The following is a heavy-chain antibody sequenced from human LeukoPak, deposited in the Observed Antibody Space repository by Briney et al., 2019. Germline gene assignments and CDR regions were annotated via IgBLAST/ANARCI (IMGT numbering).Heavy chain of an antibody. Sequence: PGGSLRLSCAASGFTVSSNYMSWVRQAPGKGLEWVSVIYSGGSTYYADSVKGRFTISRDNSKNTLYLQMNSLRAEDTAVYYCARHAGDYYDSSGYPYLDYWGQGTLVTVSS. CDR3: ARHAGDYYDSSGYPYLDY. CDR2: IYSGGST. V-gene: IGHV3-66*04. D-gene: IGHD3-22*01. J-gene: IGHJ4*02. CDR1: GFTVSSNY.